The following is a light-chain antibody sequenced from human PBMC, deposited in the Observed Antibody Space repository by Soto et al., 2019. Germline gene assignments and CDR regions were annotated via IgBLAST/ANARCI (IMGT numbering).Light chain of an antibody. CDR2: GAS. Sequence: EIVLTQSPGTLSLSPGERATLSCRASQSVGSDFLAWYQQRPGQPPRILIFGASGRATGIPDRFSGSGSGTDFTLTITSLQLADFATYFCQQSYVLPRTFGQGTKVEI. J-gene: IGKJ1*01. CDR3: QQSYVLPRT. CDR1: QSVGSDF. V-gene: IGKV3-20*01.